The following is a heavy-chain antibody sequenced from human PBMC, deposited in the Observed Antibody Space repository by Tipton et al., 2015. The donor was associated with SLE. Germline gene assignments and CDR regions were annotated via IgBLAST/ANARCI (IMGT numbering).Heavy chain of an antibody. Sequence: QSGPEVKKPGESLKISCKGSGYSFTSYWIGWVRQMPGKGLEWMGIIYPGDSDTRYSPSFQGHVTISAEKSNSTASLQWSSLKASATAMYHCAKRGRWDHFDYWGQGTLVTVSS. J-gene: IGHJ4*02. V-gene: IGHV5-51*01. CDR3: AKRGRWDHFDY. D-gene: IGHD1-26*01. CDR1: GYSFTSYW. CDR2: IYPGDSDT.